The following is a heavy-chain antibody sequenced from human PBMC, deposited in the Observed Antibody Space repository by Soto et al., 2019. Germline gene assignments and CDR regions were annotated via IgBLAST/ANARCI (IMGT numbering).Heavy chain of an antibody. D-gene: IGHD2-2*02. V-gene: IGHV1-3*01. J-gene: IGHJ5*02. Sequence: ASVKVSCKASGGTFSSYTISWVRQAPGQRLEWMGRINAGNGNTKYSQKFQGRVTITRDTSASTAYMELSSLRSEDTAVYYCARDRRQYCSSTSCYNGWFDPWGQGTLVTVSS. CDR1: GGTFSSYT. CDR3: ARDRRQYCSSTSCYNGWFDP. CDR2: INAGNGNT.